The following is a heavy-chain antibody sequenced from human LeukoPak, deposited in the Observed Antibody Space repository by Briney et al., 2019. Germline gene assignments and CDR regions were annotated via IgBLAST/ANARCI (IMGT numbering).Heavy chain of an antibody. Sequence: SETLSLTCTVSGGSISSSSYYWGWIRQPPGKGLEWIGSICYSGSTYYNPSLKSRVTISVDTSKNQFSLKLSSVTAADTAVYYCARPVNCYGSFDYWGQGTLVTVSS. J-gene: IGHJ4*02. V-gene: IGHV4-39*01. D-gene: IGHD2-2*01. CDR2: ICYSGST. CDR1: GGSISSSSYY. CDR3: ARPVNCYGSFDY.